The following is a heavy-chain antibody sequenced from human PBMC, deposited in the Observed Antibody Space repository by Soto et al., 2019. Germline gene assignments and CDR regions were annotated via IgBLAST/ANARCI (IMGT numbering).Heavy chain of an antibody. D-gene: IGHD6-13*01. V-gene: IGHV3-23*01. CDR2: ISGSGGST. J-gene: IGHJ4*02. CDR3: AKDRFYSSSWFEPGDY. Sequence: EVQLLESGGGLVQPGGSLRLSCAASGFTFSSYAVSWVRQAPGKGLEWVSAISGSGGSTYYADSVKGRFTISRDNSKNTLYLQMNSLRAEDTAVYYCAKDRFYSSSWFEPGDYWGQGTLVTVSS. CDR1: GFTFSSYA.